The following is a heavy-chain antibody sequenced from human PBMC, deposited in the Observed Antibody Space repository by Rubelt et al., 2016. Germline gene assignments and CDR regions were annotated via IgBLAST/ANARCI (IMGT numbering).Heavy chain of an antibody. CDR2: INSDGSST. J-gene: IGHJ6*02. D-gene: IGHD3-10*01. CDR3: TTDSYYGSGLNYYYYGMDV. Sequence: VRQAPGKGLVWVSRINSDGSSTSYADSVKGRFTISRDNAKNTLYLQMNSLRAEDTAVYYCTTDSYYGSGLNYYYYGMDVWGQGTTVTVSS. V-gene: IGHV3-74*01.